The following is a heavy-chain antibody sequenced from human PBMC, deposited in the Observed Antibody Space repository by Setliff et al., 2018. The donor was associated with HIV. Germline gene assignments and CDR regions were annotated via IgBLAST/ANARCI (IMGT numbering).Heavy chain of an antibody. V-gene: IGHV1-18*01. D-gene: IGHD5-12*01. J-gene: IGHJ4*02. Sequence: ASVKVSCKAPGYTFNNYGISWVRQAPGQGLEWMGWINTHSGYTNYAQNVQGRVTVTMDTSTSTAYMELGSLKSDDTAVYYCARGKTWLRFLDYWGQGTLVTVSS. CDR1: GYTFNNYG. CDR2: INTHSGYT. CDR3: ARGKTWLRFLDY.